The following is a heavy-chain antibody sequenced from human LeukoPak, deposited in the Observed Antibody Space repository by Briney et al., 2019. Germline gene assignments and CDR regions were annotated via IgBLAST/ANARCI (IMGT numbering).Heavy chain of an antibody. CDR1: GFTFSSYA. CDR2: ISGSGGST. J-gene: IGHJ4*02. CDR3: AKVEGYSGYDQSDY. V-gene: IGHV3-23*01. Sequence: PGGSLRLSCAASGFTFSSYAMSWVRQAPGKGLEWVSAISGSGGSTYYADFVKGRFTISRDNSKNTLYLQMNSLRAEDTAVYYCAKVEGYSGYDQSDYWGQGALVTVSS. D-gene: IGHD5-12*01.